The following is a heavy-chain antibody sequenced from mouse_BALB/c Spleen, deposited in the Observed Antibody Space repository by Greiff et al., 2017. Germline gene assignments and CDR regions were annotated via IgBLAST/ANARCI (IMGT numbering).Heavy chain of an antibody. CDR3: TRDNYRYYAMDY. V-gene: IGHV5-6-4*01. Sequence: EVQRVESGGGLVKPGGSLKLSCAASGFTFSSYTMSWVRQTPEKRLEWVATISSGGSYTYYPDSVKGRFTISRDNAKNTLYLQMSSLKSEDTAMYYCTRDNYRYYAMDYWGQGTSVTVSS. CDR1: GFTFSSYT. J-gene: IGHJ4*01. D-gene: IGHD2-1*01. CDR2: ISSGGSYT.